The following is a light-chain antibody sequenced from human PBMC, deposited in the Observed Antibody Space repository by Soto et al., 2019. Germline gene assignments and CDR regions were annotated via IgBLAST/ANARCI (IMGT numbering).Light chain of an antibody. V-gene: IGLV2-23*01. CDR2: EGS. CDR3: CSYAGSVV. J-gene: IGLJ2*01. Sequence: QSALTQPASVSGSPGQSITISCTGTSSDVGSYNLVSWYQQHPGKAPKLMIYEGSKRPSGVSNRVSGSKSGNTASLTISGLQAEDEADYYCCSYAGSVVLGGGTKVTVL. CDR1: SSDVGSYNL.